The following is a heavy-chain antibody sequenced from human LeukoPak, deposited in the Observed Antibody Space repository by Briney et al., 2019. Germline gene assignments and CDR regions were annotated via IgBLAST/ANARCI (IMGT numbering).Heavy chain of an antibody. CDR3: ARDNGDYYGSSGYCPFDY. D-gene: IGHD3-22*01. CDR1: GFTFSSYG. Sequence: PGRSLRLSCAASGFTFSSYGMHWVRQAPGKGLESVAVIWYDGSNKYYADSVKGRFTISRDNSKNTLYLQMNSLRAEDTAVYYCARDNGDYYGSSGYCPFDYWGQGTLVTVSS. J-gene: IGHJ4*02. V-gene: IGHV3-33*01. CDR2: IWYDGSNK.